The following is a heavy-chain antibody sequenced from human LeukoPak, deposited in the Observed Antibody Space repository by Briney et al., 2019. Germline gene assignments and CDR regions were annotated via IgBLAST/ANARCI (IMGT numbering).Heavy chain of an antibody. V-gene: IGHV3-23*01. CDR3: AKNVGRIVGATDY. D-gene: IGHD1-26*01. Sequence: GGSLRLSCAASGFTFSSYAMSWVRQAPGKGLEWGASISVSGGITDYADSVKGRFTNSRDNSKNTLYLQMNNMRAEDPAVYYCAKNVGRIVGATDYWGQGTLVTVSS. CDR1: GFTFSSYA. CDR2: ISVSGGIT. J-gene: IGHJ4*02.